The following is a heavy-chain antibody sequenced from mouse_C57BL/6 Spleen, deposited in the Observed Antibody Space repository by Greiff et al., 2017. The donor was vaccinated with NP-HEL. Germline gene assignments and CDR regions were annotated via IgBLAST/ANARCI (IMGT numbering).Heavy chain of an antibody. V-gene: IGHV1-52*01. J-gene: IGHJ1*03. CDR2: IDPSDSET. CDR3: ARRRDYYGSSYWYFDV. CDR1: GYTFTSYW. D-gene: IGHD1-1*01. Sequence: QVQLQQPGAELVRPGSSVKLSCKASGYTFTSYWMHWVKQRPIQGLEWIGNIDPSDSETHYNQKFKDKATLTVDKSSSTAYMQLSSLTSEDSAVYYCARRRDYYGSSYWYFDVWGTGTTVTVSS.